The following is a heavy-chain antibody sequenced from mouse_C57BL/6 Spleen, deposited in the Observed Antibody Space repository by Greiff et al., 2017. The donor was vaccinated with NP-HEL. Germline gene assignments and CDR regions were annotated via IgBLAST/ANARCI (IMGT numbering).Heavy chain of an antibody. Sequence: QVQLQQSGAELVRPGTSVKVSCKASGYAFTNYLIEWVKQRPGQGLEWIGVINPGSGGTNYNEKFKGKATLTADKSSSTAYMQLSSLTSEDSAVYFCAREENDHDSGLYFDYWGQGTTLTVSS. J-gene: IGHJ2*01. V-gene: IGHV1-54*01. CDR2: INPGSGGT. CDR3: AREENDHDSGLYFDY. D-gene: IGHD3-3*01. CDR1: GYAFTNYL.